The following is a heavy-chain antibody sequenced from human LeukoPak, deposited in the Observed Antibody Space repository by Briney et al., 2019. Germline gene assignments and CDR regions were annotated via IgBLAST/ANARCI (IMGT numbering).Heavy chain of an antibody. J-gene: IGHJ4*02. CDR2: INTHNGAT. CDR3: ARGPIGGLRKGFDI. V-gene: IGHV1-2*02. Sequence: GASVKVSCKASGNTFAGYYVHWVRQAPGQGLEWMGWINTHNGATNYAQHFQGRVTMTTDTAFTTAYMDLDGLISDDAAVYFCARGPIGGLRKGFDIWGQGTLVTVSS. D-gene: IGHD1-26*01. CDR1: GNTFAGYY.